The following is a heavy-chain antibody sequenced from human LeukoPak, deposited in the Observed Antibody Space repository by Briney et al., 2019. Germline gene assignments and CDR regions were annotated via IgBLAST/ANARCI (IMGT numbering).Heavy chain of an antibody. Sequence: PSETLSLTCVVYGGSFSAYYWNWIRQPPGKGLEWIGEINHSGSTNYKPSLRSRVTISVDTSKNHFSLNLSSVTAAGTAVYYCARNSGRDGSDYWGQGTLVTVSS. J-gene: IGHJ4*02. V-gene: IGHV4-34*01. CDR3: ARNSGRDGSDY. CDR1: GGSFSAYY. D-gene: IGHD5-24*01. CDR2: INHSGST.